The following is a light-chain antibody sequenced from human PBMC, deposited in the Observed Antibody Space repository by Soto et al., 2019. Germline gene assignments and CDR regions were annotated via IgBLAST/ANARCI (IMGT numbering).Light chain of an antibody. J-gene: IGKJ4*01. V-gene: IGKV1-33*01. CDR1: QDISNY. CDR2: DAS. CDR3: QQYDNLPLT. Sequence: DLQMTQSPSSLSASVGDRVTITCQASQDISNYLNWYQQKPGKAPKLLIYDASNLETGVPSRFSGSGSGTGFTFTISSLQPEDIATYDCQQYDNLPLTFGGGTKVEIK.